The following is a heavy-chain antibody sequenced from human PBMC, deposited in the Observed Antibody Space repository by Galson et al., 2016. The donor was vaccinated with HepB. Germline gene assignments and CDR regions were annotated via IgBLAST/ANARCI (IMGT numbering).Heavy chain of an antibody. V-gene: IGHV3-30-3*01. CDR1: GFPFSSHT. J-gene: IGHJ4*02. CDR2: ISNDGSKK. CDR3: ARDNYGYGNCFDY. Sequence: SLRLSCAASGFPFSSHTMHWVRQAPGKGLEWVAVISNDGSKKNYANSVKGQFTISRDNSKNTLYLQMSSLRVVDTAAYYCARDNYGYGNCFDYWGQGPLVTVSS. D-gene: IGHD5-18*01.